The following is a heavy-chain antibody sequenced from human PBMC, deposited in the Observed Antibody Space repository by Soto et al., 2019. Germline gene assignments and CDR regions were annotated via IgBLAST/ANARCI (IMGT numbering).Heavy chain of an antibody. D-gene: IGHD3-10*01. V-gene: IGHV4-59*01. CDR2: IYYRGST. CDR3: ARRYGSAFDI. CDR1: GGSLSSYY. J-gene: IGHJ3*02. Sequence: QVQLQESGPGLVKPSETLSLTCTVSGGSLSSYYWSWIRQPPGKGLEWIGYIYYRGSTNYNPSLKSRLTISVDTSKDPFTLKLTSVTAADTAVYYCARRYGSAFDIWGQGTMVTVSS.